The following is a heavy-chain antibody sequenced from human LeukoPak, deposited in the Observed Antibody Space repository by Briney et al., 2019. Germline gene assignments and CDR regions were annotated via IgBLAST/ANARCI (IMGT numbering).Heavy chain of an antibody. CDR2: IIPIFGTA. CDR1: GGTFSSYA. CDR3: AKEGDTALVTGYFDL. J-gene: IGHJ2*01. Sequence: SVKVSCKASGGTFSSYAISWVRQAPGQGLEWMGGIIPIFGTANYAQKFQGRLTITADESTSTVYMEMSSLRSEDTAMYYCAKEGDTALVTGYFDLWGRGTLVTVSS. V-gene: IGHV1-69*13. D-gene: IGHD5-18*01.